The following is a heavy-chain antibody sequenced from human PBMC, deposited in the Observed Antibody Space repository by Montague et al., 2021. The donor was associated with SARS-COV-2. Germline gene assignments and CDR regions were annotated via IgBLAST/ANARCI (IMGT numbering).Heavy chain of an antibody. J-gene: IGHJ2*01. D-gene: IGHD3-22*01. CDR3: ARHYYDSSGYYSPWYFDL. V-gene: IGHV4-39*01. Sequence: SETLSLTCTASGGSISSSSYYWGWIRQPPGKGLEWIGSIYYSGSTYYNPSLKSRVTISVDTSENQFSLKLSSVTAADTAVYYCARHYYDSSGYYSPWYFDLWGRGTRVTVSS. CDR1: GGSISSSSYY. CDR2: IYYSGST.